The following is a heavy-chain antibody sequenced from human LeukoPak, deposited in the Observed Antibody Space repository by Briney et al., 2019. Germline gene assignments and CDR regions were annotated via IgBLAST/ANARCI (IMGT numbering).Heavy chain of an antibody. CDR1: GFTFTKCA. Sequence: GGSLRLSCVASGFTFTKCAMSWIRQAPGKGLEWVAIITATGDTAYYADSVKGRFTISRDNSRNTVYMQMDSLRAEDTAIYYCAGDRNSDWYSPLDYWGQGAQVTVSP. CDR3: AGDRNSDWYSPLDY. D-gene: IGHD6-19*01. V-gene: IGHV3-23*01. J-gene: IGHJ4*02. CDR2: ITATGDTA.